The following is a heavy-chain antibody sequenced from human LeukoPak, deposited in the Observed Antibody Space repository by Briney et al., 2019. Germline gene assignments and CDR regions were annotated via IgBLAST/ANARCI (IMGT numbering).Heavy chain of an antibody. CDR2: ISYSGST. D-gene: IGHD1-1*01. J-gene: IGHJ4*02. V-gene: IGHV4-39*01. Sequence: SETLSLTCTVSGDSISSSSDYWVWIRQPPGKGLEWIGNISYSGSTYYNPSLKGRVTISVDTPKNQFSLRVTSVTAADTAVYYCARGSSDYYWNGFDYWGQGTLVTVSS. CDR3: ARGSSDYYWNGFDY. CDR1: GDSISSSSDY.